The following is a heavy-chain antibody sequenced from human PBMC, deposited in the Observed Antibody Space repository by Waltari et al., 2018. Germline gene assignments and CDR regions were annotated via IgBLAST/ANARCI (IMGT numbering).Heavy chain of an antibody. D-gene: IGHD3-22*01. V-gene: IGHV3-23*01. J-gene: IGHJ4*02. CDR3: ARHLYSIDYLELAK. CDR1: GFDIISYA. CDR2: ISDSGVIT. Sequence: EEHLLESGGGLEQPGGSLRLSCAACGFDIISYAMGWVRQAPGKGLEWVSGISDSGVITKYADSVKGRFTVSRDNSKNTVFLHLNSLRAEDTAIYYCARHLYSIDYLELAKWGQGTLVTVSS.